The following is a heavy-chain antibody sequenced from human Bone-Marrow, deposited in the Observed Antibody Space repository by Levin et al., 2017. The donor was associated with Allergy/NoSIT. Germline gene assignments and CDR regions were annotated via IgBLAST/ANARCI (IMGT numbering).Heavy chain of an antibody. V-gene: IGHV1-18*01. Sequence: ASVKVSCKASGYTFTSYGISWVRQAPGQGLEWMGWISAYNGNTNYAQKLQGRVTMTTDTSTSTAYMELRSLRSDDTAVYYCARETLAARISGSAGDYWGQGTVVTVSS. CDR3: ARETLAARISGSAGDY. J-gene: IGHJ4*02. CDR1: GYTFTSYG. D-gene: IGHD6-6*01. CDR2: ISAYNGNT.